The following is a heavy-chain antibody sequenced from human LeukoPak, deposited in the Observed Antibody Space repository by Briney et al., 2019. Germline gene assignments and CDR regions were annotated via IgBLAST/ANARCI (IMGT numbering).Heavy chain of an antibody. CDR2: INPHSGGT. D-gene: IGHD2-21*02. J-gene: IGHJ3*02. Sequence: ASVKVSCKASGYTFSDNYIHWVRQAPGQGREGMGWINPHSGGTNYGENFQGRVTLTRDTSISTASMALSSLISDDTAVYHCAREFMRVTAFDIWGQGTMVTVSS. CDR3: AREFMRVTAFDI. CDR1: GYTFSDNY. V-gene: IGHV1-2*02.